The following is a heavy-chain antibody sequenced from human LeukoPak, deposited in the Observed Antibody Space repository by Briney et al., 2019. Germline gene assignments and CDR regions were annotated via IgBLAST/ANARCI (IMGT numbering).Heavy chain of an antibody. CDR1: GVSVSSNNW. J-gene: IGHJ4*02. Sequence: SETLSLTCAGYGVSVSSNNWWTWVRQPPGKGLEWIGEIHYSGDIKYTPSLKTRISLSMDTSRNRLSLTLNSVTVADTAVYYCATRDETRTRMFPPDSWGQGTRVTVSS. CDR2: IHYSGDI. V-gene: IGHV4-4*02. CDR3: ATRDETRTRMFPPDS. D-gene: IGHD1-1*01.